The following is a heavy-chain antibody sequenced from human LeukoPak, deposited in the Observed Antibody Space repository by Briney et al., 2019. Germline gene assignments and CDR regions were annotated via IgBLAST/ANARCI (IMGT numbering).Heavy chain of an antibody. CDR2: INHSGST. Sequence: SETLSLTCAVYGGSFSGYYRSWIRQPPGKGLEWIGEINHSGSTNYNPSLKSRVTISVDTSKNQFSLKLSSVTAADTAVYYCARSVVVPAAMRPRGLVDYWGQGTLVTVSS. J-gene: IGHJ4*02. CDR3: ARSVVVPAAMRPRGLVDY. CDR1: GGSFSGYY. V-gene: IGHV4-34*01. D-gene: IGHD2-2*01.